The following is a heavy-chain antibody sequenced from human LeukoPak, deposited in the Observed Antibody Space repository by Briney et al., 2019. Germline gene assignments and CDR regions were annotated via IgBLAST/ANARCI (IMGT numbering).Heavy chain of an antibody. D-gene: IGHD1-14*01. CDR1: GYTFTSYG. J-gene: IGHJ1*01. V-gene: IGHV1-24*01. Sequence: GASVKVSCKASGYTFTSYGISWVRQAPGKGLEWMGGFDPEDGETIYAQKFQGRVTMTEDTSTDTAYMELSSLRSEDTAVYYCATNRGIPLKDWGQGTLVTVSS. CDR2: FDPEDGET. CDR3: ATNRGIPLKD.